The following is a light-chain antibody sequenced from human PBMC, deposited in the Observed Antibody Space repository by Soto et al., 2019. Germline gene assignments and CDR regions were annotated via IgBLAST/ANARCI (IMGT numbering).Light chain of an antibody. CDR1: QSVSSY. CDR3: QQRSSWPRT. Sequence: EIVLTQSPATLSLSPGERATLSCRASQSVSSYLAWYQQKPGQAPRLLIYGASTRATGTPARFSGSGSGTDFTLTISSLEPEDFALYYCQQRSSWPRTFGQGTKVDIK. J-gene: IGKJ1*01. CDR2: GAS. V-gene: IGKV3-11*01.